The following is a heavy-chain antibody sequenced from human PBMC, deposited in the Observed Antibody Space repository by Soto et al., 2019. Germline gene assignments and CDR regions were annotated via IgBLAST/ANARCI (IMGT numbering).Heavy chain of an antibody. CDR2: INAANGDT. Sequence: QVQLVQSGAEVKKPGASVQVSCKASGYTFTSYALHWVRQARGARPEWMGWINAANGDTKYSKKFQGRVTITRDTSASTGYMELSSLTSEDTAVYFCGRSVVGATGEILYNAMDVWGQGTTVTVSS. D-gene: IGHD1-26*01. CDR1: GYTFTSYA. J-gene: IGHJ6*02. V-gene: IGHV1-3*01. CDR3: GRSVVGATGEILYNAMDV.